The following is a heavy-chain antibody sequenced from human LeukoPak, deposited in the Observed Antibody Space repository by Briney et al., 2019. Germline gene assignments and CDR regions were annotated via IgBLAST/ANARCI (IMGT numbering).Heavy chain of an antibody. D-gene: IGHD6-19*01. CDR1: GGSISSSSYY. CDR2: IYYSGST. J-gene: IGHJ4*02. V-gene: IGHV4-39*01. Sequence: PSETLSLTCTVSGGSISSSSYYWGWIRQPPGKGLEWIGSIYYSGSTYYNPSLKSRVTISVKTSKTQFSLKLSSVTAADTAVYYCARTVAVAGRRDFDYWGQGTLVTVSS. CDR3: ARTVAVAGRRDFDY.